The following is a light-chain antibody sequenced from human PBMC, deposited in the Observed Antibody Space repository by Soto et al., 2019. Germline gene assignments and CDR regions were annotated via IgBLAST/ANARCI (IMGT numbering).Light chain of an antibody. CDR3: AAWDDRLYV. J-gene: IGLJ1*01. CDR1: SSNIGSHT. V-gene: IGLV1-44*01. Sequence: VLTQPPSASGAPGQTVTISCSGSSSNIGSHTVNWYQHLPGTAPKLLIYSNTQRPLGVPVRFSGSKSGTSASLAISGLQSEDEAEYYCAAWDDRLYVFGNGTKVT. CDR2: SNT.